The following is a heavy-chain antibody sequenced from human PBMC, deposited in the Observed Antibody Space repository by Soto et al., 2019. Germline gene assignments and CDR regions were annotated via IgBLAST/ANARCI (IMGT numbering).Heavy chain of an antibody. CDR1: GFTFSSYS. CDR3: ARVKHLIAVAPLVGMDV. Sequence: GGSLRLSCAASGFTFSSYSMNWVRQAPGKGLEWVSYISSSSSTIYYADSVKGRFTISRDNAKNSLYLQMNSLRDEDTAVYYCARVKHLIAVAPLVGMDVWGQGTTVTVSS. V-gene: IGHV3-48*02. CDR2: ISSSSSTI. D-gene: IGHD6-19*01. J-gene: IGHJ6*02.